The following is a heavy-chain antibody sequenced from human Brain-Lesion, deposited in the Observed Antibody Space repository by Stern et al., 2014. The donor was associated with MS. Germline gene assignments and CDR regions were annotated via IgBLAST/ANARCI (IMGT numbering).Heavy chain of an antibody. J-gene: IGHJ4*02. CDR3: AKVWLGELPENPFDY. CDR2: IYYRGST. V-gene: IGHV4-39*01. Sequence: QVQLQESGPGLVKPSETLSLTCTVSGGSISSNSYYWGWIRQPPGKGLEWIGSIYYRGSTYYNPSLKSRVTISKDTSKNQFSLNLKSVTAADTAVYFCAKVWLGELPENPFDYWRQGTLVTVSS. D-gene: IGHD3-10*01. CDR1: GGSISSNSYY.